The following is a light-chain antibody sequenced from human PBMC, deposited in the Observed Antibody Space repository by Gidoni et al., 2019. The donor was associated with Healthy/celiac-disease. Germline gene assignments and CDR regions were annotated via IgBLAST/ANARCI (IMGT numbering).Light chain of an antibody. J-gene: IGKJ3*01. CDR2: DAS. CDR1: QSVSSY. CDR3: QQRSNWPPFT. Sequence: EIVLTQSPATLSLSPGERATLSCRASQSVSSYLAWYQPKPGQAPRLLIYDASNRATGIPARFSGSGSGTDVTLTISSLEPEDFAVYYCQQRSNWPPFTFGHGTKVDIK. V-gene: IGKV3-11*01.